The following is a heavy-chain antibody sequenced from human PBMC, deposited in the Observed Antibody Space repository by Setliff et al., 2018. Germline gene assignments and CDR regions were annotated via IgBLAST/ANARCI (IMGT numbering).Heavy chain of an antibody. J-gene: IGHJ6*02. CDR3: ATGIYDILQRGTDV. Sequence: GGSLRLSCSASGFTFRIYWMSWVRQVPGKGLEWVSTIYSGGHTFYVESVKGRFTISRDPSKNTLFLQMYSLRVGDTAVYYCATGIYDILQRGTDVWGQGTTVTVSS. D-gene: IGHD3-9*01. CDR1: GFTFRIYW. V-gene: IGHV3-66*01. CDR2: IYSGGHT.